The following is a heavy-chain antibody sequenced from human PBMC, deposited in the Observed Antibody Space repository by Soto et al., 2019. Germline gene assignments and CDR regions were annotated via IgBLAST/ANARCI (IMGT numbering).Heavy chain of an antibody. D-gene: IGHD3-3*01. CDR3: ARVNYDFWSGPAPYYYYYGVDV. CDR2: IYYSGST. CDR1: GGSISSYY. V-gene: IGHV4-59*01. J-gene: IGHJ6*02. Sequence: SETLSLTCTVSGGSISSYYWSWIRQPPGTGLEWIGYIYYSGSTNYNPSLKSRVTISVDTSKNQFSLKLSSVTAADTAVYYCARVNYDFWSGPAPYYYYYGVDVWGQGTTVTVSS.